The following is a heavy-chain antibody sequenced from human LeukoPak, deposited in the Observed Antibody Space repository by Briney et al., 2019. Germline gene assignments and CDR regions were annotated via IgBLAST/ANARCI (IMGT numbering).Heavy chain of an antibody. CDR3: ARDGSGSYLNWFDP. D-gene: IGHD3-10*01. V-gene: IGHV4-59*01. CDR1: GGSISSYY. Sequence: SETLSLTGTVSGGSISSYYWNWIRQPPGKGLEWIGHTYNSGSTNYNPSLKSRVTISVDTSKNQFSLKLTSVTAADTAVYYCARDGSGSYLNWFDPWGQGTLVTVSS. CDR2: TYNSGST. J-gene: IGHJ5*02.